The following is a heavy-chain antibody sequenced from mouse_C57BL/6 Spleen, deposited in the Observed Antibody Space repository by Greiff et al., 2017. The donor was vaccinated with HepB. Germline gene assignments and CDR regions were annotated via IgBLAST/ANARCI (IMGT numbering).Heavy chain of an antibody. CDR3: TREGFYYYGSSYFDY. CDR2: IDPETGGT. V-gene: IGHV1-15*01. J-gene: IGHJ2*01. Sequence: QVQLKQSGAELVRPGASVTLSCKASGYTFTDYEMHWVKQTPVHGLEWIGAIDPETGGTAYNQKFKGKAILTADKSSSTAYMELRSLTSEDSAVYYCTREGFYYYGSSYFDYWGQGTTLTVSS. D-gene: IGHD1-1*01. CDR1: GYTFTDYE.